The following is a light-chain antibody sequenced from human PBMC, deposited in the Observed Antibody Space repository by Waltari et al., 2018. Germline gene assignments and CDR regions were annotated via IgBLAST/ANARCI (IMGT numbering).Light chain of an antibody. V-gene: IGKV1-5*01. J-gene: IGKJ1*01. CDR1: QTIDNL. Sequence: DIQMTQSPSSLSASVGDRVTITCRARQTIDNLLAWFQQKPGEAPKVMIYDASTLETGVPSRFSGSGFGTDFSLTISSLQPDDFATYGCQRYNIYSPQAFGQGTKVEVK. CDR3: QRYNIYSPQA. CDR2: DAS.